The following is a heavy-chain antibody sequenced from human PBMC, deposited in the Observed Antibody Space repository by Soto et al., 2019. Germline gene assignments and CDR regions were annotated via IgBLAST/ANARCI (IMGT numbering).Heavy chain of an antibody. V-gene: IGHV4-34*01. CDR3: ARGVSSGDHYVLDY. Sequence: PSETLSLTCAVYGGSFSGYYWSWIRQPPGKGLEWIGEINHSGSTNYNPSLKSRVTISVDTSKNQFSLKLSSVTAADTAVYYCARGVSSGDHYVLDYWGQGTLVTVSS. CDR1: GGSFSGYY. CDR2: INHSGST. J-gene: IGHJ4*02. D-gene: IGHD3-16*01.